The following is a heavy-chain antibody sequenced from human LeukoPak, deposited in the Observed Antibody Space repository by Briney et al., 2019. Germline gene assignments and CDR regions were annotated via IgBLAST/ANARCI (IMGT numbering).Heavy chain of an antibody. J-gene: IGHJ5*02. CDR1: GGSISSGSYY. D-gene: IGHD2-21*02. Sequence: SETLSLTCTVSGGSISSGSYYWSWIRQPAGKGLEWIGRVYTSGSTNYNPSLKSRVTISVDTSKNQFSLKLSSVTAADTAVYYCARERVWRYCGGDSCGWFDPWGQGTLVTVSS. CDR2: VYTSGST. CDR3: ARERVWRYCGGDSCGWFDP. V-gene: IGHV4-61*02.